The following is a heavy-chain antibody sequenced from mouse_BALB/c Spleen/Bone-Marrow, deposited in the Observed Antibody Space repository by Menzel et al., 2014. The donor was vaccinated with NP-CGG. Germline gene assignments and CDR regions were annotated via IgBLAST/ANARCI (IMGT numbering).Heavy chain of an antibody. J-gene: IGHJ4*01. V-gene: IGHV5-4*02. Sequence: DVKLVESGGGLVKPGGSLKLSCAASGFTFSDYYMYWVRQTPEKRLEWVATISDGGSYTYYPDSVKGRFTISRDNAKNNLYLQTSSLKSEDTAMYYCARDALYRYDGGYAMDYWGQGTSVTVSS. CDR2: ISDGGSYT. D-gene: IGHD2-14*01. CDR3: ARDALYRYDGGYAMDY. CDR1: GFTFSDYY.